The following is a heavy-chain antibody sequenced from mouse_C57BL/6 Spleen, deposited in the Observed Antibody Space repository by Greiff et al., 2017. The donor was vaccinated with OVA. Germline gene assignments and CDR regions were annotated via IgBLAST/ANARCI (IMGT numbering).Heavy chain of an antibody. CDR1: GFTFSNYW. J-gene: IGHJ4*01. CDR2: IRLKSDNYAT. D-gene: IGHD2-4*01. V-gene: IGHV6-3*01. Sequence: EVNVVESGGGLVQPGGSMKLSCVASGFTFSNYWMNWVRQSPEKGLEWVAQIRLKSDNYATHYAESVKGRFTISRDDSKSSVYLQMNNLRAEDTGIYYCTYYDSDYYAMDYWGQGTSVTVSS. CDR3: TYYDSDYYAMDY.